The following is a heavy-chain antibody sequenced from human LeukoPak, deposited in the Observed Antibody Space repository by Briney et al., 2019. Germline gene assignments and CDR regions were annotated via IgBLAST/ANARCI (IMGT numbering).Heavy chain of an antibody. CDR2: IWYDGSNK. V-gene: IGHV3-33*06. D-gene: IGHD3-22*01. CDR1: GFTLSNYG. CDR3: VKDSDYDTSGHFDY. Sequence: GGSLRLSYAASGFTLSNYGMHWVRQAPGKGLEWVAVIWYDGSNKYYADSVKGRFTISRDNSKNTLYLQMNSLRVEDTAVYYCVKDSDYDTSGHFDYWGQGTLVTVSS. J-gene: IGHJ4*02.